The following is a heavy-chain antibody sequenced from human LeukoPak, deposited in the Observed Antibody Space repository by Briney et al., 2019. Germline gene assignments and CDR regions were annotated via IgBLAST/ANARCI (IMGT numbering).Heavy chain of an antibody. D-gene: IGHD3-10*01. CDR1: GFSFNNAW. CDR2: ISYDGSNK. J-gene: IGHJ3*02. Sequence: EPGGSLRLSCGASGFSFNNAWMSWVRQAPGKGLEWVAVISYDGSNKYYADSVKGRFTISRDNSKNTLYLQMNSLRAEDTAVYYCAKDWSGSFAFDIWGQGTMVTVSS. CDR3: AKDWSGSFAFDI. V-gene: IGHV3-30*18.